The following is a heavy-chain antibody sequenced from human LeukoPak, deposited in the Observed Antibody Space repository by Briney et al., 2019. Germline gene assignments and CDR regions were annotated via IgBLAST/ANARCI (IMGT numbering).Heavy chain of an antibody. Sequence: TAETLSLTCAVYGGSFRGYYWSWIRQPTGKGLEWIGEVNHSGSTNYNPSLKSRVTISLDTSMKKFSLKLNSVTAADTAVYYCASTERCSTTCPLDYWGQGTLVTVSS. D-gene: IGHD2-2*01. CDR2: VNHSGST. V-gene: IGHV4-34*01. CDR1: GGSFRGYY. J-gene: IGHJ4*02. CDR3: ASTERCSTTCPLDY.